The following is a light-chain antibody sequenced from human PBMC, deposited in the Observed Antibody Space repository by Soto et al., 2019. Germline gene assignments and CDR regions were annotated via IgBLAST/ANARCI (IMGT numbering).Light chain of an antibody. V-gene: IGLV1-44*01. Sequence: QSVLTQPPSASGTPGQRITISCSGSSSNIGSNPVNWYQQFPGMAPKLVIYGSNQRPSEVPDRFSGSKSGTSASLAIIGLQSEDEADYFCAVWDDSLDGAVFGGGTQLTVL. CDR2: GSN. CDR1: SSNIGSNP. J-gene: IGLJ7*01. CDR3: AVWDDSLDGAV.